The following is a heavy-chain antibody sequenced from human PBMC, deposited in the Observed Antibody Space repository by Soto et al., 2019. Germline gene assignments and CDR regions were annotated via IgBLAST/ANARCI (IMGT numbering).Heavy chain of an antibody. CDR2: IYHSGST. D-gene: IGHD7-27*01. V-gene: IGHV4-31*03. J-gene: IGHJ6*02. Sequence: SETLSLTCNVSGGAIDSGGYYWCWIRQHPGKGLEWIGYIYHSGSTYYNPSLKSRVSISIDTSKNQFSLELISVTAADTAVYYCARVGTSYARRGLDVWGQGTTVTVSS. CDR3: ARVGTSYARRGLDV. CDR1: GGAIDSGGYY.